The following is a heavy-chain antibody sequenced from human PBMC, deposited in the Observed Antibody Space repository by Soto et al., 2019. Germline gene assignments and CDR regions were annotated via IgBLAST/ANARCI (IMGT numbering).Heavy chain of an antibody. CDR3: ARDPKTSGGQHWAFNYFDS. D-gene: IGHD7-27*01. Sequence: GWSLRLCCAASGFSFSISPMHWVRQAPGKGPEWVALISYDGTNKFYADSVKGRFTISRDNSKSTRYLQVDSLRPEDAAVYYCARDPKTSGGQHWAFNYFDSWGQGTLVTAPQ. CDR1: GFSFSISP. J-gene: IGHJ4*02. V-gene: IGHV3-30-3*01. CDR2: ISYDGTNK.